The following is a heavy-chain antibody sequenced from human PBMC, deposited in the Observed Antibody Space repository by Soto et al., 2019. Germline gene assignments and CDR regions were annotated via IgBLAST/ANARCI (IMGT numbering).Heavy chain of an antibody. D-gene: IGHD4-4*01. CDR2: IIHIFGTA. CDR3: AIPTVTTPGVDWFDP. J-gene: IGHJ5*02. CDR1: GGTFSSYA. V-gene: IGHV1-69*01. Sequence: QVQLVQSGAEVKKPVSSVKVSCKASGGTFSSYAISWVRQAPGQGLEWMGGIIHIFGTANYAQKFQGRVTSTADESTSTAYMHLSSLRSEDTAVYYCAIPTVTTPGVDWFDPWGQGTLVTVSS.